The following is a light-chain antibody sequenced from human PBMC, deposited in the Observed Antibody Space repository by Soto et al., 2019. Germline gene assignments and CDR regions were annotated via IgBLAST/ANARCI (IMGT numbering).Light chain of an antibody. CDR2: DAS. CDR3: QHRSNWPQT. J-gene: IGKJ1*01. V-gene: IGKV3D-20*02. CDR1: QSVSSSY. Sequence: ELVLTQSPGTLSLSPGDRATLSWRASQSVSSSYLAWYQQKPGQAPRLLIYDASSRATGIPDRFSGSGSGTDLTLTISRLEPEDVAVYYCQHRSNWPQTXGQGTKVDIK.